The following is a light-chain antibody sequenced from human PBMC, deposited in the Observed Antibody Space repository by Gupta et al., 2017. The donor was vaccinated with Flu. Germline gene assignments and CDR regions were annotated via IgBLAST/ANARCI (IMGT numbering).Light chain of an antibody. CDR2: RDT. J-gene: IGLJ3*02. Sequence: TCGGNNIGSKSVHWYQQKPGQAPVLVIYRDTNRPSGIPERFSGSNSGNTATLTISRAQAGDEADYYCQVWDSSTGVFGGGTKLTVL. CDR1: NIGSKS. CDR3: QVWDSSTGV. V-gene: IGLV3-9*01.